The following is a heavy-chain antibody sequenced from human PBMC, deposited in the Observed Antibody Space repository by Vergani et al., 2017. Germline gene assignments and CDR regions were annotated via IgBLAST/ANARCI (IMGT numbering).Heavy chain of an antibody. CDR3: TKGSRGYTGYFFDY. CDR1: GFTFNTYS. V-gene: IGHV3-30-3*01. D-gene: IGHD5-12*01. CDR2: ITPDGGTK. J-gene: IGHJ4*02. Sequence: VQLLESGGGVVQPGRSLRLSCGASGFTFNTYSMHWVRQAPGKGLEWVALITPDGGTKYYADSVKGRFIISRDNSKNTLHLQMNSLRADDTAVYYCTKGSRGYTGYFFDYWGQGTLATVSS.